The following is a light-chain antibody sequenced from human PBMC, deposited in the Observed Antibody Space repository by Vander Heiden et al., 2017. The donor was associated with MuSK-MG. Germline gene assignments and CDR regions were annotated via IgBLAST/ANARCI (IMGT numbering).Light chain of an antibody. CDR3: QQTYSTPQHT. V-gene: IGKV1-39*01. Sequence: DIERTQSPASASASVGDRVTITCRASQSISSYLHWHQQKPVNAPKLLIHAASSLHSGLPSRFSGSRYGTDFTLTISSRQPEDFAPYSCQQTYSTPQHTFGQGTKMEIK. J-gene: IGKJ2*01. CDR1: QSISSY. CDR2: AAS.